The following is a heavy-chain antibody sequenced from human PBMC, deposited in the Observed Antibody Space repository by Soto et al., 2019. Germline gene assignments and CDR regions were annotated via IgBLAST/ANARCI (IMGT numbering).Heavy chain of an antibody. V-gene: IGHV3-15*01. CDR2: IKSKTDGGTT. Sequence: GGSLRLSCAASGFTFSNAWMSWVRQAPGKGLEWVGRIKSKTDGGTTDYAAPVKGRFTISRDDSKNTLYLQMNSLKTEDTAVYYCTTFIYSSSWYEDYYYYYYMDVWGKGTTVTVSS. J-gene: IGHJ6*03. CDR3: TTFIYSSSWYEDYYYYYYMDV. D-gene: IGHD6-13*01. CDR1: GFTFSNAW.